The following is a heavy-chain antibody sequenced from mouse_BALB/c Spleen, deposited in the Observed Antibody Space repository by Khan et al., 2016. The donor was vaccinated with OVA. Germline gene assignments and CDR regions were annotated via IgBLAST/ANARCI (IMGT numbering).Heavy chain of an antibody. V-gene: IGHV1-9*01. CDR1: GYTFSSYW. CDR2: ILPGSGST. CDR3: ARRDWEGYFDY. Sequence: QVQLQQSGAELMKPGASEKISCKATGYTFSSYWIEWVKERPGHGLEWIGEILPGSGSTNYNEEFKGKATFTVQTSSNTAYMQLSSLTSEDSAGYHCARRDWEGYFDYWGQGTTLTVSS. J-gene: IGHJ2*01. D-gene: IGHD4-1*01.